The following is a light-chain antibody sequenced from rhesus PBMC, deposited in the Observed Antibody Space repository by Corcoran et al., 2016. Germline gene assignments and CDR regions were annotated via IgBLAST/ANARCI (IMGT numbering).Light chain of an antibody. CDR1: QGISSY. J-gene: IGKJ2*01. Sequence: DIQMTQSPSSLSASVGDTVTITCRASQGISSYLNWFQQKPGKAPKPLIYAASSLESGVPARFSGCGGGTDFTLTISCLQPEDFAVYYCLQHNSYPYRFGQGTKVEIK. CDR2: AAS. CDR3: LQHNSYPYR. V-gene: IGKV1-28*03.